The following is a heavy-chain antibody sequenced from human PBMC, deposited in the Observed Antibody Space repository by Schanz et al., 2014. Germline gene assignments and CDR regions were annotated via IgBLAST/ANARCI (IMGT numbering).Heavy chain of an antibody. CDR1: GYTFTTYA. V-gene: IGHV1-18*01. Sequence: QVQLVQSGAEVKKPGASVRVSCKASGYTFTTYAMSWVRQAPGQGLEWVGWISVYTGNTKYGQKVQGRVTMTADTSTNTACMELRSLRSDDTAVYYWAKAEYDILTDSYSRLDPCGQGTLVTVSS. CDR3: AKAEYDILTDSYSRLDP. J-gene: IGHJ5*02. D-gene: IGHD3-9*01. CDR2: ISVYTGNT.